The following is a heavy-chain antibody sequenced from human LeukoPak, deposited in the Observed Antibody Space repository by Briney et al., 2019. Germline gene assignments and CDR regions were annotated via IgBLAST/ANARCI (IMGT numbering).Heavy chain of an antibody. Sequence: GGSLRLSCAASGFTFSSYSMNWVRQAPGKGLEWVSSISSSSSYIYYADSVKGRFTISRDNAKNSLYLQMNSLRAEDTAVYYCARLLPRSGSSWDDYWGQGTLVTGSS. CDR2: ISSSSSYI. CDR1: GFTFSSYS. CDR3: ARLLPRSGSSWDDY. J-gene: IGHJ4*02. D-gene: IGHD6-13*01. V-gene: IGHV3-21*03.